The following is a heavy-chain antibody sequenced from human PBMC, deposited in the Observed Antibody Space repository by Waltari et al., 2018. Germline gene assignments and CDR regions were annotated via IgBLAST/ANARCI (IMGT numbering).Heavy chain of an antibody. CDR1: GGSISTKTYY. CDR3: ARHQVYCGDDRCYPPFDH. Sequence: QLQLQELGPGLVKPSETLLLTCTVSGGSISTKTYYWGWIRQPPGKGLEWIGSFYYSGSTYYNPSLKSRVHISVDSSKNQFSLKLNSVTAADTALYYCARHQVYCGDDRCYPPFDHWGQGTLVNVSS. D-gene: IGHD2-21*01. CDR2: FYYSGST. V-gene: IGHV4-39*01. J-gene: IGHJ4*02.